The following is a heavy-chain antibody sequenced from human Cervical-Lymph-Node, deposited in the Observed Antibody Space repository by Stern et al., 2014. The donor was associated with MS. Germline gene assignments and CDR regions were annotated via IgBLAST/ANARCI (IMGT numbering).Heavy chain of an antibody. Sequence: QVQLVDSGAEVKKPGASVKVSCKASGYSFTSHYMHWVRQAPGQGLEWVGIINPSGDSASYAQKLQGRVTMTRDTSTSTVYMELSSLRSEDTAVYYCASGTGSKRPTGNYWGQGTLVTVSS. CDR2: INPSGDSA. J-gene: IGHJ4*02. CDR1: GYSFTSHY. V-gene: IGHV1-46*01. D-gene: IGHD3/OR15-3a*01. CDR3: ASGTGSKRPTGNY.